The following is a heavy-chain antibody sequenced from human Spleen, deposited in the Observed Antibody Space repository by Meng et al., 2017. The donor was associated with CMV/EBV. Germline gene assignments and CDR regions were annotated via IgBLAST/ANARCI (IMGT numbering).Heavy chain of an antibody. Sequence: AASGFTVSINYMTWVRQAPGKGLEWVSVLYTGGGTYYADSVEGRFTISRDNPKNTVYLQMNSLRAEDTAVYYCAKGLEAARRVPQYWGQGTLVTVSS. V-gene: IGHV3-66*02. CDR2: LYTGGGT. D-gene: IGHD6-6*01. CDR1: GFTVSINY. J-gene: IGHJ4*02. CDR3: AKGLEAARRVPQY.